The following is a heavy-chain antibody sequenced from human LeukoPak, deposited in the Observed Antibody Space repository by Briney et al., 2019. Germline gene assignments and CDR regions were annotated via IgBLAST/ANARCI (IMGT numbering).Heavy chain of an antibody. D-gene: IGHD4-17*01. V-gene: IGHV4-34*01. J-gene: IGHJ5*02. CDR3: ARGRTVTTRRWFDP. CDR2: INHSGST. Sequence: SETLSLTCAVYGGSLSGYYWSWIRHPPGKGLEWSGEINHSGSTNYNPSLKSRVTISVDTSKNQFSLKLSSVTAADTAVYYCARGRTVTTRRWFDPWGQGTLVTVSS. CDR1: GGSLSGYY.